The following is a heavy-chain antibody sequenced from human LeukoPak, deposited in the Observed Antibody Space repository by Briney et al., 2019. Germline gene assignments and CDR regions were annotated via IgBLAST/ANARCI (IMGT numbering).Heavy chain of an antibody. CDR1: GYTFTSYD. Sequence: ASVKVSCKASGYTFTSYDINWVRQATGQGLEWMGWMNPSSGNTGYAQKFQGRVTMTRNTSISTAYMELSSLRSEDTAVYYCARAPFRSGWYGAWFDPWGQGTLVTVSS. D-gene: IGHD6-19*01. V-gene: IGHV1-8*01. CDR3: ARAPFRSGWYGAWFDP. CDR2: MNPSSGNT. J-gene: IGHJ5*02.